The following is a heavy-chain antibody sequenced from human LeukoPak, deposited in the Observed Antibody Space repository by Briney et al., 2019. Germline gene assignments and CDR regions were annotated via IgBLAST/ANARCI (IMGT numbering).Heavy chain of an antibody. Sequence: GGSLRLSCAASGFIFSNYAMSWVRQAPGKGLEWVSGIYNSWDRRFYADSVKGRFTISRDNSKNTLYLQMNSLRAEDTAVYYCARGWYNFDYWGQGIRVTVFS. D-gene: IGHD6-19*01. CDR3: ARGWYNFDY. CDR1: GFIFSNYA. V-gene: IGHV3-23*01. J-gene: IGHJ4*02. CDR2: IYNSWDRR.